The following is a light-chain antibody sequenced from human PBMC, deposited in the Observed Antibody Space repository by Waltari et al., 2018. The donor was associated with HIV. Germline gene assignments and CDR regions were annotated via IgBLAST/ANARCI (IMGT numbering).Light chain of an antibody. CDR3: SSYAGSNNVV. CDR2: EVT. CDR1: SSDVGGYNY. V-gene: IGLV2-8*01. J-gene: IGLJ2*01. Sequence: QSALTQPPSASGSPGQPVTIACTGTSSDVGGYNYVSWYQQYPGKAPKLMIYEVTKRPSGVPDRFSGSKSGNTASLTVSGLQAEDEADYYCSSYAGSNNVVFGGGTRLTVL.